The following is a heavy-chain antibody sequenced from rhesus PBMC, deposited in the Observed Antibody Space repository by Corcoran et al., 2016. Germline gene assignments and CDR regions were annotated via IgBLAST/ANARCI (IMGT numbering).Heavy chain of an antibody. Sequence: EVQLVESVGGLAKPGGSLRLSCAASGFIFSDYYIHWVRQASGRGLEWVSRISNDGGSTWYADSVKGRFTISRENAKNTLYLQMDSLRAEDTAVYYCTRGGNEAGDYWGQGVLVTVSS. CDR3: TRGGNEAGDY. D-gene: IGHD3-9*01. CDR2: ISNDGGST. J-gene: IGHJ4*01. CDR1: GFIFSDYY. V-gene: IGHV3-59*01.